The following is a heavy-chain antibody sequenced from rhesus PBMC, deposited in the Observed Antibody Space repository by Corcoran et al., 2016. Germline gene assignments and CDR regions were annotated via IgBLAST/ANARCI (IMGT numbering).Heavy chain of an antibody. J-gene: IGHJ2*01. CDR1: GGSISGGYY. D-gene: IGHD4-29*01. Sequence: QVQLQESGPGLVKPSETLSLTCAVSGGSISGGYYRGWIRQHPGKGLGGIGNIYGNRASPHYHPSLTSRVTISKDPSKNQFSLKLGSVTAADTAVYYCARGRAVAGSYWYFDIWGPGTPITISS. CDR2: IYGNRASP. V-gene: IGHV4S7*01. CDR3: ARGRAVAGSYWYFDI.